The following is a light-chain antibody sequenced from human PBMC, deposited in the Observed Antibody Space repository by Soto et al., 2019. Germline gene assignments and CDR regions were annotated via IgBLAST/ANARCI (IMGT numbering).Light chain of an antibody. CDR2: EAS. V-gene: IGKV3-20*01. Sequence: EIVLTQSPGTLSLSPGERATLSCRASQSVRSRYVAWYQQKPGQAPRLLIYEASIRAIVIPDRFSGSGSGTDFTLTISRLEPEAFAVYHCQQYASSPPTFGPLSQVEIK. CDR1: QSVRSRY. J-gene: IGKJ1*01. CDR3: QQYASSPPT.